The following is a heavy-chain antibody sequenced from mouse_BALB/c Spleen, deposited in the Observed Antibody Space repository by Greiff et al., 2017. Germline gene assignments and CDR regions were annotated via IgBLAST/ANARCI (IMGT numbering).Heavy chain of an antibody. J-gene: IGHJ1*01. Sequence: EVQGVESGGGLVKPGGSLKLSCAASGFTFSSNTMSWVRQTPEKRLEWVATISSGGSYTYYPDSVKGRFTISRDNAKNTLYLQMSSLKSEDTAMYYCTRDHSSDWYFDVWGAGTTVTVSS. CDR2: ISSGGSYT. CDR1: GFTFSSNT. V-gene: IGHV5-6-4*01. D-gene: IGHD1-1*01. CDR3: TRDHSSDWYFDV.